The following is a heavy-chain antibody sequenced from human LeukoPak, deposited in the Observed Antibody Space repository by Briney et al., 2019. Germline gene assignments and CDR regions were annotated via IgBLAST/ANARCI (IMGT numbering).Heavy chain of an antibody. CDR2: VNPNSGNT. D-gene: IGHD6-19*01. V-gene: IGHV1-8*01. CDR1: GYTFTSYD. J-gene: IGHJ4*02. Sequence: GASVKVSCKASGYTFTSYDINWVRQATGQGLEWMGWVNPNSGNTGYAQKFQGRVTMTRNTSISTAYMELSSLRSEDTAVYYCARGLSQWLVRKPRTYYFDYWGQGTLVTVSS. CDR3: ARGLSQWLVRKPRTYYFDY.